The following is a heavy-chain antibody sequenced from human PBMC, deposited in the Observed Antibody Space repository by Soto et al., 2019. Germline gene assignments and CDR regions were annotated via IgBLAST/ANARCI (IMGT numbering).Heavy chain of an antibody. V-gene: IGHV1-69*13. CDR2: IIPIFGTA. J-gene: IGHJ5*02. CDR1: GGTFSSYA. CDR3: ARVPGIAAAGTLDWFDP. Sequence: SVKVSCKASGGTFSSYAISWVRQAPGQGLEWMGGIIPIFGTANYAQKFQGRVTITADESTSTAYMELSSLRSEDTAVYYCARVPGIAAAGTLDWFDPWGQGTLVTVSS. D-gene: IGHD6-13*01.